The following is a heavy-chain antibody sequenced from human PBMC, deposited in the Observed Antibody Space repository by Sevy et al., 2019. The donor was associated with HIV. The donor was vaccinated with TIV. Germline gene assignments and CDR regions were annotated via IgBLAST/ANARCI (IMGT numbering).Heavy chain of an antibody. D-gene: IGHD3-16*02. J-gene: IGHJ4*02. CDR3: AGVKRLGELSHFDY. CDR1: GFTFSSYW. V-gene: IGHV3-7*03. CDR2: IKQDGSEK. Sequence: GGSLRLSCAASGFTFSSYWMSWVHQAPGKGLEWVANIKQDGSEKYYVDSVKGRFTISRDNAKNSLYLQMNSLRAEDTAVYYCAGVKRLGELSHFDYWGQGTLVTVSS.